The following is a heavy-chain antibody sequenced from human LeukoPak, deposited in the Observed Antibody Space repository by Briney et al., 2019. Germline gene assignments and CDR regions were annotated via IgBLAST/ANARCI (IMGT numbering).Heavy chain of an antibody. V-gene: IGHV3-74*01. CDR2: INSGGSYT. Sequence: PGGSLRLSCAASGFTFSNYWMPWVRQVPGKGLVWASAINSGGSYTGYAESVKGRFTISRDDGKNTLYLQMNSLRAEDTAVYYCARGGDWHDYWGQGTLVTVSS. D-gene: IGHD2-21*02. CDR3: ARGGDWHDY. J-gene: IGHJ4*02. CDR1: GFTFSNYW.